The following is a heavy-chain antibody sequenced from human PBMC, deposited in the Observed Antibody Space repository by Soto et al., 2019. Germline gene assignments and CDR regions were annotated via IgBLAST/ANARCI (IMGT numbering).Heavy chain of an antibody. J-gene: IGHJ4*02. Sequence: QLLESGPGLVKPSETLSLTCTVSGGSISSSSYYWGWIRQPPGKGLEWIGSIYYSGSTYYNPSLKSRVTISVDTSKNQFSLKLSSVTAADTAVYYCARLPSAAAAGYYFDYWGQGTLVTVSS. CDR3: ARLPSAAAAGYYFDY. CDR2: IYYSGST. D-gene: IGHD6-13*01. V-gene: IGHV4-39*01. CDR1: GGSISSSSYY.